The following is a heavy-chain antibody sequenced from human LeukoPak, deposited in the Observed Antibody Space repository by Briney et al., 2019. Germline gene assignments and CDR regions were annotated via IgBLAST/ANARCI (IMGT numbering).Heavy chain of an antibody. CDR2: IHYRGST. V-gene: IGHV4-59*08. D-gene: IGHD4-23*01. J-gene: IGHJ4*02. CDR3: ARPDYGGGLDY. CDR1: GDSMSGYY. Sequence: SETLSLTCTVSGDSMSGYYWSWIRQSPGKGLEWIGYIHYRGSTNVNASLKSRVTISVDTSKNQFSLKLSSVTAADTAVYYCARPDYGGGLDYWGQGTLVTVSS.